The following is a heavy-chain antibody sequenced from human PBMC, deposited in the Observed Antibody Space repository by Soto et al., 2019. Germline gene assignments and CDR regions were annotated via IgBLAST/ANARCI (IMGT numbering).Heavy chain of an antibody. Sequence: GASVKVSSKASGYTFTSYGISWLRQAPGQGLGWMGWISAYNGNTNYAQKLQGRVTMTTDTSTSTAYMELRSLRSDDTAVYYCARERGPPPYDYGGNEHLDYWGQGTLVTVSS. V-gene: IGHV1-18*04. CDR1: GYTFTSYG. J-gene: IGHJ4*02. CDR2: ISAYNGNT. D-gene: IGHD4-17*01. CDR3: ARERGPPPYDYGGNEHLDY.